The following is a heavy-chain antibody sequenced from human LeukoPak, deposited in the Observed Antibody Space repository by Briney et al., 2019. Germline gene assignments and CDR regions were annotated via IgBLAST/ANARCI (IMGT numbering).Heavy chain of an antibody. CDR1: GYTFTCYY. D-gene: IGHD3-22*01. V-gene: IGHV1-2*02. CDR2: INPNSGGT. CDR3: AREYYYDSSGYYRNDAFDI. Sequence: ASVKVSFKSSGYTFTCYYMHWVRQAPCQGLEWMGWINPNSGGTNYAQKFQGRVTMTRDTSISTAYMELSRLRSDDTAVYYCAREYYYDSSGYYRNDAFDIWGQGTMVTVSS. J-gene: IGHJ3*02.